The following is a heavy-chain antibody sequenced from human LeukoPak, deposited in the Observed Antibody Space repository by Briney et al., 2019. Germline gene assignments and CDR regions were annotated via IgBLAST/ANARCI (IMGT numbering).Heavy chain of an antibody. Sequence: SETLSLTCTVSGGSIRGDYWSWIRQPAGKGLEWLGRIFTSGSTNYNSSLTSRVSMSVDTSNNQFSLRLNSVTAADTAVYYCAREAYYYSSGSYRRDYFYYMDVWGQGATVTISS. CDR1: GGSIRGDY. D-gene: IGHD3-10*01. CDR2: IFTSGST. CDR3: AREAYYYSSGSYRRDYFYYMDV. V-gene: IGHV4-4*07. J-gene: IGHJ6*03.